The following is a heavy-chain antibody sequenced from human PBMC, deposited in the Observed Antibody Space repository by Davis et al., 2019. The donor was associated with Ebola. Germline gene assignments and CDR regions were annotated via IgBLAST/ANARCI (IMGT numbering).Heavy chain of an antibody. V-gene: IGHV4-34*01. CDR1: GGSFSGYY. J-gene: IGHJ4*02. CDR3: ARGPSIAGFDY. D-gene: IGHD6-6*01. CDR2: IYHSGST. Sequence: SETLSLTCALYGGSFSGYYWSWVRQPPGKGLEWIGEIYHSGSTNYNPSLKSRVTISVDTSKNQFSLKLSSVTAADTAVYYCARGPSIAGFDYWGQGTLVTVSS.